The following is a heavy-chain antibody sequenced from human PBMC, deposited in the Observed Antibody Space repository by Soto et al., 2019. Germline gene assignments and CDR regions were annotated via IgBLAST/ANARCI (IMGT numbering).Heavy chain of an antibody. D-gene: IGHD2-2*01. Sequence: EVQLLESGGGLVQPGGSLRLSCAASGFTFSSYAMNWVRQAPGKGLEWVSAISGSGGSTYYADSVKGRFTISRDNSKNSMYLQMNSLRAEYTAVYYCAKEVYCSSTSCYYYMDVWGKGTTVTDSS. J-gene: IGHJ6*03. CDR3: AKEVYCSSTSCYYYMDV. CDR2: ISGSGGST. CDR1: GFTFSSYA. V-gene: IGHV3-23*01.